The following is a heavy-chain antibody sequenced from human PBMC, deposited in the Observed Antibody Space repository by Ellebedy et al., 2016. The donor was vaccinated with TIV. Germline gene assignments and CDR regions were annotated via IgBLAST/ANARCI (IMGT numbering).Heavy chain of an antibody. V-gene: IGHV1-46*01. D-gene: IGHD1-26*01. CDR2: INPSGGST. J-gene: IGHJ4*02. CDR1: GYTFTSYY. Sequence: ASVKVSCKASGYTFTSYYMHWVRQAPGQGLEWMGIINPSGGSTSYAQKFQGRVTMTRDTSTSTVYMELSSLRSEDTAVYYCARDLMTVGLTEPFFDYWGQGTLVTVSS. CDR3: ARDLMTVGLTEPFFDY.